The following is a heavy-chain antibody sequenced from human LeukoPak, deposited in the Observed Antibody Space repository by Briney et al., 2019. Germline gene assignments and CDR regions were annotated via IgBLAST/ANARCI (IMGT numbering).Heavy chain of an antibody. CDR1: GGSLSSYY. Sequence: SETLSLTCTVSGGSLSSYYWSWIRQPAGKGLEWIGRIYTSGSTNYNPSLKSRVTMSVDTSKNQFSLKLSSVTAADTAVYYCARGEISGIGMLEYFQHWGQGTLVTVSS. CDR2: IYTSGST. J-gene: IGHJ1*01. D-gene: IGHD6-13*01. CDR3: ARGEISGIGMLEYFQH. V-gene: IGHV4-4*07.